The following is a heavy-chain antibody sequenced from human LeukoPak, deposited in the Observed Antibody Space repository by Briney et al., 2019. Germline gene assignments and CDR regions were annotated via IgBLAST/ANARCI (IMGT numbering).Heavy chain of an antibody. CDR3: ARGCRGIAARRFYYYMDV. J-gene: IGHJ6*03. CDR1: GGSFSSYY. D-gene: IGHD6-6*01. CDR2: INHSGST. Sequence: SEPLSLTFAVYGGSFSSYYWSWIRQPPGKGLEWIGEINHSGSTNYNPSLKSRVTISVDTSKNQFSLKLSSVTAADTAVYYCARGCRGIAARRFYYYMDVWGKGTTVTVSS. V-gene: IGHV4-34*01.